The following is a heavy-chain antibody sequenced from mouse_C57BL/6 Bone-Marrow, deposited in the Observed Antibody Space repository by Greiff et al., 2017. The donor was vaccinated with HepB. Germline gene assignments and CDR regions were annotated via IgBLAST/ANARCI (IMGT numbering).Heavy chain of an antibody. CDR3: ARDYPYYAMDY. CDR1: GFTFSSYA. Sequence: EVQLQESGGGLVKPGGSLKLSCAASGFTFSSYAMSWVRQTPEKRLEWVATISDGGSYTYYPDNVKGRVTISRDNAKNNLYLQMSHLKSEDTAMYYCARDYPYYAMDYWGQGTSVTVSS. V-gene: IGHV5-4*01. CDR2: ISDGGSYT. J-gene: IGHJ4*01.